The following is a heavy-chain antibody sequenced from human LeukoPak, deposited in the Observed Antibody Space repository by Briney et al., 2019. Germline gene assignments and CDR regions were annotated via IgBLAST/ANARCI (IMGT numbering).Heavy chain of an antibody. CDR2: FSFNGEST. J-gene: IGHJ6*03. D-gene: IGHD2-8*01. CDR1: GFTFSSYA. V-gene: IGHV3-23*01. CDR3: AKGGYGNGRYYYYYMDV. Sequence: GGSLRLSCAASGFTFSSYAMTWVRQAPGKGLEWVSSFSFNGESTYYADSARGRFTISRDNSKNTLYLQMNSLRAEDTAVYYCAKGGYGNGRYYYYYMDVWGEGTTVTVSS.